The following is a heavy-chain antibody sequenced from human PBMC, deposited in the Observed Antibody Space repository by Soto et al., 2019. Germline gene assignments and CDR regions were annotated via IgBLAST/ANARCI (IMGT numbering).Heavy chain of an antibody. CDR2: INHSGST. J-gene: IGHJ5*02. Sequence: SETLSLTCAVYGGSFSGYYWSWIRQPPGKGLEWIGEINHSGSTNYNPSLKSRVTISIDTSKNQFSLKLSSVTAADTAVYYCARGRSGYSSSWYRGWFDPWGQGTLVTVSS. CDR3: ARGRSGYSSSWYRGWFDP. CDR1: GGSFSGYY. V-gene: IGHV4-34*01. D-gene: IGHD6-13*01.